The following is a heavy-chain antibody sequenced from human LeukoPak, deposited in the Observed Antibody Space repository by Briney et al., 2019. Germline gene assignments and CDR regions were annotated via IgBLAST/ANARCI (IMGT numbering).Heavy chain of an antibody. J-gene: IGHJ4*02. CDR1: GYTFTSYG. CDR2: ISAYNGNT. Sequence: ASVKVSCKASGYTFTSYGISWVRQAPGQGLEWMGWISAYNGNTNYAQKLQGRVTMTTDTSTSTAYMELRSLRSDDAAVYYCARDVIDYESSGYYSIDYWGQGTLVTVSS. D-gene: IGHD3-22*01. V-gene: IGHV1-18*01. CDR3: ARDVIDYESSGYYSIDY.